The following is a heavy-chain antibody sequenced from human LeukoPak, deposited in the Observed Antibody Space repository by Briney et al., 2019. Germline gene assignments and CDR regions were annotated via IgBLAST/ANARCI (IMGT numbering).Heavy chain of an antibody. CDR3: AKDQTPYH. J-gene: IGHJ5*02. CDR2: IDVSGGST. V-gene: IGHV3-23*01. D-gene: IGHD4-23*01. CDR1: GFTFSSYF. Sequence: GGSLRLSCAASGFTFSSYFMSWVREAPGKGLEWVSTIDVSGGSTYYADSVKGRFTISRDNSKNTLYLQMNSLRADDTAVYYCAKDQTPYHWGQGTLVTVSS.